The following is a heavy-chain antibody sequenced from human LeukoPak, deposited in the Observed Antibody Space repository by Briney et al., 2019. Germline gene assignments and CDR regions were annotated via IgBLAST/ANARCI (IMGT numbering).Heavy chain of an antibody. CDR1: GGSISSSDYC. D-gene: IGHD6-6*01. CDR2: IDYSGNT. V-gene: IGHV4-39*07. CDR3: ARDRIAARPDSGVYHMDV. J-gene: IGHJ6*03. Sequence: SETLSLTCTVSGGSISSSDYCWGWIRQPPGKGLEWIGSIDYSGNTNYNPSLKSRVTISVDTSKNQFSLKLSSVTAADTAVYYCARDRIAARPDSGVYHMDVWGKGTTVTVSS.